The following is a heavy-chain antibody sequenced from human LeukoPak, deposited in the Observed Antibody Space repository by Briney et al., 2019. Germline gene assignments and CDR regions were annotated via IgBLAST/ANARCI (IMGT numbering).Heavy chain of an antibody. CDR1: GGSFSGYY. V-gene: IGHV4-34*01. D-gene: IGHD6-13*01. J-gene: IGHJ4*02. CDR2: INHSGST. CDR3: ARYSSSWLEYYFDY. Sequence: PSETPSLTCAVYGGSFSGYYWSWIRQPPGKGLEWIGEINHSGSTNYNPSLKSRVTISVDTSKNQFSLKLSSVTAADTAVYYCARYSSSWLEYYFDYWGQGTLVTVSS.